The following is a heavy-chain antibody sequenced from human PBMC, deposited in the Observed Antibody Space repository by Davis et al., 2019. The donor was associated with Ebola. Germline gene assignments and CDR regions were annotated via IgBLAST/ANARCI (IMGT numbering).Heavy chain of an antibody. CDR1: GGTFSSYA. V-gene: IGHV1-18*01. J-gene: IGHJ5*02. D-gene: IGHD6-19*01. Sequence: ASVKVSCKASGGTFSSYAISWVRQAPGQGLEWMGWISAYNGNTNYAQKLQGRVTMTTDTSTSTAYMELRSLRSDDTAVYYCASTPYSSGWYNWFDPWGQGTLVTVSS. CDR3: ASTPYSSGWYNWFDP. CDR2: ISAYNGNT.